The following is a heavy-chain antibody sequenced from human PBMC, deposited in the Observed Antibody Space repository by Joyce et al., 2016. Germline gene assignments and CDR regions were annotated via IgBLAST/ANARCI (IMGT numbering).Heavy chain of an antibody. D-gene: IGHD2-8*02. CDR1: GFRFSDYY. J-gene: IGHJ4*02. CDR3: VRTAGAGAFGFDS. Sequence: EVQLVESGGALVQPGGSLRLSCAASGFRFSDYYMDWVRQAPGKGLEWVGRTRDKRNIYSTFYAASVRGRFTISRDDSENSLFLQMNSLRTEDTAIYYCVRTAGAGAFGFDSWGPGTLITVSS. V-gene: IGHV3-72*01. CDR2: TRDKRNIYST.